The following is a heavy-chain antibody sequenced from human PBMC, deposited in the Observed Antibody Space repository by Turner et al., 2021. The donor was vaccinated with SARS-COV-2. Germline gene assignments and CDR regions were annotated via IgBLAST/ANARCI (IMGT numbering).Heavy chain of an antibody. CDR2: FYKIGSI. CDR1: GGSISSKS. J-gene: IGHJ6*02. CDR3: ARHQGSTSGYDHGMNV. Sequence: VQLQESGPGLVRPSETLSLTCTVPGGSISSKSWSWIRQSPGRGLEWIGYFYKIGSIDYNPTLRSRVTISVDTSKNQLSLNLISMTAAYTALYYCARHQGSTSGYDHGMNVWGQGTAVIVSS. D-gene: IGHD1-1*01. V-gene: IGHV4-59*08.